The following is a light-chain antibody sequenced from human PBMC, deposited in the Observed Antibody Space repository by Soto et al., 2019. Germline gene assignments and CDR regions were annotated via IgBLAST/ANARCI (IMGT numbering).Light chain of an antibody. CDR2: DVI. CDR3: CSYAGDYTFV. V-gene: IGLV2-11*01. J-gene: IGLJ1*01. Sequence: QSALIQPRSVSGSPGQSVTISCTGTSSDVGVYKYVSWYRQHPGKAPKLMIYDVITRPSGVSDRFSGSKSGNTASLTISGLLAEDEADYYCCSYAGDYTFVFGSGTKVTVL. CDR1: SSDVGVYKY.